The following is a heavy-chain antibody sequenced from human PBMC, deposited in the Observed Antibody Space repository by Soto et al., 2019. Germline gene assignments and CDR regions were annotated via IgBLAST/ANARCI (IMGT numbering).Heavy chain of an antibody. CDR2: IYYSGST. V-gene: IGHV4-59*01. D-gene: IGHD5-18*01. J-gene: IGHJ6*02. CDR3: ARGFGTPMVSYHYGMAV. Sequence: SETLSLTCTVSGGSISGYYWSWIRQPPGKGLEWIGCIYYSGSTNYNPSLKSRVTISLDTSKNQFSLKLTSVTAADTAVYYCARGFGTPMVSYHYGMAVWGQGTTVIVSS. CDR1: GGSISGYY.